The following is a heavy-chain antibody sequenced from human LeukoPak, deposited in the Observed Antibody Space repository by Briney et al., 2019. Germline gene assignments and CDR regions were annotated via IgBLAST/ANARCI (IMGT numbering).Heavy chain of an antibody. CDR1: GFTFSSYW. Sequence: PGGSLRLSCAASGFTFSSYWMRWVRQAPGKGLVWVSRINSDGSSTSYADSVKGRFTISRDNAKNTLYLQMNSLRAEDTAVYYCASLDSSGYYYFDYWGQGTLVTVSS. CDR3: ASLDSSGYYYFDY. CDR2: INSDGSST. V-gene: IGHV3-74*01. D-gene: IGHD3-22*01. J-gene: IGHJ4*02.